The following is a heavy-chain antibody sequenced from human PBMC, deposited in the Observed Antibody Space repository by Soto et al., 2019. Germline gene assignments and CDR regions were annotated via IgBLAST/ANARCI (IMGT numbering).Heavy chain of an antibody. D-gene: IGHD7-27*01. V-gene: IGHV4-39*01. Sequence: PSETLSLTCTVSDDSISSNSHYWGWIRQPPGKGLESIANIYYDGNTYYNPSLKSRVTISLDTSKNQFSLKLSSVTAADTAGYDCARRWGRTFDYWGQGTLVTVSS. CDR2: IYYDGNT. CDR3: ARRWGRTFDY. CDR1: DDSISSNSHY. J-gene: IGHJ4*02.